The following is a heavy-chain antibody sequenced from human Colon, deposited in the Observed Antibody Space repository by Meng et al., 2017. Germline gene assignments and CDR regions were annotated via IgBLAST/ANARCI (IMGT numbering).Heavy chain of an antibody. Sequence: QVQLQQLGPGLLKPSETLSLTCAVYGGSFSGYYWSWIRQPPGKGLEWIGEINQSGSTNYNPSLKSRVTISVDTSKNQFSLKLSSVTAADTAVYYCARGRYSGYLPWGQGTLVTASS. V-gene: IGHV4-34*01. CDR1: GGSFSGYY. CDR3: ARGRYSGYLP. CDR2: INQSGST. D-gene: IGHD5-12*01. J-gene: IGHJ5*02.